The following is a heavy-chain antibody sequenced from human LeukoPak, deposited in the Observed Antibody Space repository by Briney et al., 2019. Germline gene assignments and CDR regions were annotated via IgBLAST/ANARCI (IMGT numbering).Heavy chain of an antibody. CDR3: ARGRVSSSTWYSTYYYYFYMDV. J-gene: IGHJ6*03. Sequence: SETLSLTCTVSADSITMYYWTWLRQPPGKGLEWIGYVDHTGSTNFNPSLNGRVSISRDTSKNLFSLRLRSVTAADTAVYFCARGRVSSSTWYSTYYYYFYMDVWGKGTTVTVSS. CDR2: VDHTGST. D-gene: IGHD1-1*01. CDR1: ADSITMYY. V-gene: IGHV4-59*01.